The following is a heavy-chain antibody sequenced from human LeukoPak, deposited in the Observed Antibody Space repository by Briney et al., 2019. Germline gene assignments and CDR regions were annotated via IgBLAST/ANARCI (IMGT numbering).Heavy chain of an antibody. J-gene: IGHJ3*02. CDR3: ARHGAAIFGVVISDAFDI. Sequence: SETLSLTCTVSGVSISSYYWSWIRQPPGKGLEWIGYIYYSGSTNYNPSLKSRVTISVDTSKNQVALKLISVTAADTAVYSCARHGAAIFGVVISDAFDIWGQGPMVTVSS. V-gene: IGHV4-59*08. CDR1: GVSISSYY. D-gene: IGHD3-3*01. CDR2: IYYSGST.